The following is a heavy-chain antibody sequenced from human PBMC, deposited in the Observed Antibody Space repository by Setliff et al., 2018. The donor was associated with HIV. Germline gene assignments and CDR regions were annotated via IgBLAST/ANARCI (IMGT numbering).Heavy chain of an antibody. J-gene: IGHJ4*02. CDR3: ASSGDPYVGADY. CDR2: ISSKVNSYAT. D-gene: IGHD3-16*01. Sequence: PGGSLRLSCAASGFSFSGSAMHWVRQASGKGLEWVGRISSKVNSYATAYAASVKGRFTISRDDSKSIAYLQMNSLTTEDTAVYYCASSGDPYVGADYWGQGTLVTVSS. V-gene: IGHV3-73*01. CDR1: GFSFSGSA.